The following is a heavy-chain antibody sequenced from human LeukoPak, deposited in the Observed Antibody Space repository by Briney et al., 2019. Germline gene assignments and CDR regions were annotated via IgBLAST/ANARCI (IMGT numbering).Heavy chain of an antibody. CDR1: DGSISIYY. V-gene: IGHV4-59*01. J-gene: IGHJ4*02. Sequence: PSETLSLTCTVSDGSISIYYWSWIRQPPGKGLEWIGYIYNSGSTIYNPSLKSRVTISADTSKNQFSLKLSSVTAADTAVYYCARGQWLAKTEYYFDYWGQGTLVTVSS. D-gene: IGHD6-19*01. CDR2: IYNSGST. CDR3: ARGQWLAKTEYYFDY.